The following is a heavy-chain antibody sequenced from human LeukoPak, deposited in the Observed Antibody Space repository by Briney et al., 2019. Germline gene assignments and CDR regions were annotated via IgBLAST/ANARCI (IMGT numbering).Heavy chain of an antibody. J-gene: IGHJ4*02. V-gene: IGHV1-18*01. D-gene: IGHD3-22*01. Sequence: ASAKVSCKASGYTFTSYGISWVRQAPGQGLEWMGWISAYNGNTNYAQKLQGRVTMTTDTSTSTAYMELRSLRSDDTAVHYCARDIYYDSSGYYYFDYWGQGTLVTVSS. CDR1: GYTFTSYG. CDR2: ISAYNGNT. CDR3: ARDIYYDSSGYYYFDY.